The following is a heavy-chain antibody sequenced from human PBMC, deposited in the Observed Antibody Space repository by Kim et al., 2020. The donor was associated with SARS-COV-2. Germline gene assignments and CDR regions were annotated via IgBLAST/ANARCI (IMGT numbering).Heavy chain of an antibody. Sequence: YADSVKGRFSISRDNSNNILYLQISSLRAADTAMYSCAKPRPHWYFELWGRGTLVTVSS. J-gene: IGHJ2*01. CDR3: AKPRPHWYFEL. V-gene: IGHV3-23*01. D-gene: IGHD6-6*01.